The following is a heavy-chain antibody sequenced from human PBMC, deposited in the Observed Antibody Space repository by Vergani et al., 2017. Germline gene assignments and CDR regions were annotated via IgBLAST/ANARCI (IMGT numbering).Heavy chain of an antibody. Sequence: VQLLESGGGLVQPGRSLRLSCAASGFTFSSYGMHWVRQAPGKGLEWVAVISYDGSNKYYADSVKGRFTISRDNSKNTLYLQMNSLRAEDTAVYYCAKDTRVEMATIIGYWGQGTLVTVSS. CDR1: GFTFSSYG. J-gene: IGHJ4*02. D-gene: IGHD5-24*01. CDR3: AKDTRVEMATIIGY. CDR2: ISYDGSNK. V-gene: IGHV3-30*18.